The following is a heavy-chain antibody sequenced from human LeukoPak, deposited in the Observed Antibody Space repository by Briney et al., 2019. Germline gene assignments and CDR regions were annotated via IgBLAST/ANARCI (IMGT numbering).Heavy chain of an antibody. D-gene: IGHD2/OR15-2a*01. CDR3: ARRTPDFFLDY. CDR2: INPSGGST. V-gene: IGHV1-46*01. Sequence: GASVKVSCKASGYTFTSYYMHWVRQAPGQGLEWMGKINPSGGSTSYAQKFQGRVTMTRDTSTSTVYMELSSLRSEDTAVYYCARRTPDFFLDYWGQGTLVTVSS. CDR1: GYTFTSYY. J-gene: IGHJ4*02.